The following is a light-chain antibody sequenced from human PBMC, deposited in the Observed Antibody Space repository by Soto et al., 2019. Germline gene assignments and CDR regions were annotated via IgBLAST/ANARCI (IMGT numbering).Light chain of an antibody. CDR2: EVS. V-gene: IGKV2D-29*01. J-gene: IGKJ4*01. CDR1: QSLLHSDGKTY. Sequence: DIVLTQTPLFLSVTPGQPASISCRSTQSLLHSDGKTYFYWFLQKAGQPPQLLIYEVSNRFSGVSDRLSGSGSGTDFTLKISRVEAEDVGVYYCMQSIQLPLTFGGGTKVDIK. CDR3: MQSIQLPLT.